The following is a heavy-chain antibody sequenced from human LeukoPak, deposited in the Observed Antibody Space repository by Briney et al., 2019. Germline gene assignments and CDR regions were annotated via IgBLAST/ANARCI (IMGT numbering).Heavy chain of an antibody. CDR2: ISSSGSTI. CDR1: GFTFSDYY. D-gene: IGHD3-22*01. J-gene: IGHJ4*02. CDR3: ARDCWDYYDSSGYCIDY. Sequence: GSLRLSCAASGFTFSDYYMSWIRQAPGKGLEWVSYISSSGSTIYYADSVKGRFTISRVNAKNSLYLQMNSLRAEDTAVYYCARDCWDYYDSSGYCIDYWGQGTLVTVSS. V-gene: IGHV3-11*04.